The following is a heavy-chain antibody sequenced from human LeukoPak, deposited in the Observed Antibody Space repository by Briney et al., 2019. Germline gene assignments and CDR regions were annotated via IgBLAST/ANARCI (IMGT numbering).Heavy chain of an antibody. CDR3: ARVGDYTTWAREMVYYFDY. Sequence: GASVKVSCKASGGTFSSYAISWVRQAPGQGLEWMGGIIPIFGTANYAQKFQGRVTITADESTSTAYMELSSLRSEDTAVYYCARVGDYTTWAREMVYYFDYWGQGTLVTVSS. D-gene: IGHD3-16*01. CDR2: IIPIFGTA. J-gene: IGHJ4*02. CDR1: GGTFSSYA. V-gene: IGHV1-69*13.